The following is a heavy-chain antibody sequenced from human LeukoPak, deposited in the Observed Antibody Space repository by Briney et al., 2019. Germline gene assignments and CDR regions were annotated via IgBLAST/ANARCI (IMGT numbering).Heavy chain of an antibody. CDR3: ASGEYEVQLNYYYMDV. V-gene: IGHV3-30*02. D-gene: IGHD3-10*01. CDR2: IRYDGSNK. Sequence: GGSLRLSCAASGFTFSSYVMHWVRQAPGKGLEWVAFIRYDGSNKYYADSVKGRFTISRDDSKNTLYLQMNSLRAEDTAVYYCASGEYEVQLNYYYMDVWGKGTTVTVSS. CDR1: GFTFSSYV. J-gene: IGHJ6*03.